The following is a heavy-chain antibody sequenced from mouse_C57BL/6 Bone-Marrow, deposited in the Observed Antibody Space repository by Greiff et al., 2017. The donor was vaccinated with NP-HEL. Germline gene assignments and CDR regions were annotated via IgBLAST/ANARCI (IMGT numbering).Heavy chain of an antibody. CDR1: GFTFSDYY. CDR3: ARPPYGNYEAWFAY. Sequence: EVQVVESGGGLVQPGGSLKLSCAASGFTFSDYYMYWVRQTPEKRLEWVAYISNGGGSTYYPDTVKGRFTISRDNAKNTLYLQMSRLKSEDTAMYYCARPPYGNYEAWFAYWGQGTLVTVSA. V-gene: IGHV5-12*01. D-gene: IGHD2-1*01. J-gene: IGHJ3*01. CDR2: ISNGGGST.